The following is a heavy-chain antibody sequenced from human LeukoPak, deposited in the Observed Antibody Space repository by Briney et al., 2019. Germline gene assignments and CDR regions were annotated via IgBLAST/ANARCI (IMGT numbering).Heavy chain of an antibody. Sequence: SETLSLTCTVSGGSISNSSYYWNWIRQPPGKGLEWIGNIYYSGSTYYNPSLKSRVTISVDTSNNRFSLKLSSVTAADTAVYYCATTSGDFLFNWFDPWGLGTLVTVSS. V-gene: IGHV4-39*02. CDR3: ATTSGDFLFNWFDP. CDR2: IYYSGST. CDR1: GGSISNSSYY. J-gene: IGHJ5*02. D-gene: IGHD3-10*01.